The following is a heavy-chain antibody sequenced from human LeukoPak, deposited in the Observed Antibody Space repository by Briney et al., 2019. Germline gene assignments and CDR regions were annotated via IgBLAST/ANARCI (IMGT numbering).Heavy chain of an antibody. CDR1: GFTFSTYA. Sequence: GGSLRLSCAASGFTFSTYATSWVRQAPGKGLEWVSTLSGSGGSTYYADSVKGRFTISRDNSKNTLYLQMNSLRAEDTAVYYCAKDPRPNLLLLKMGGGFWFDPWGQGTLVTVSS. CDR3: AKDPRPNLLLLKMGGGFWFDP. V-gene: IGHV3-23*01. D-gene: IGHD2-2*01. CDR2: LSGSGGST. J-gene: IGHJ5*02.